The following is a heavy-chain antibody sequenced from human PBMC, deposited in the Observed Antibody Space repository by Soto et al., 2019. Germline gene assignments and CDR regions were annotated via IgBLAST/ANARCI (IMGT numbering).Heavy chain of an antibody. Sequence: QVQLVESGGGLVKPGGSLRLSCAASGFSFSDYYMTWIRQAPGKGLEWVSYINNGGGAVYYADSVKGRFTISRDNAENSLDLQMNNLRVEDTAVYYCAKENWYPDLWGRGTLVTVSS. V-gene: IGHV3-11*01. CDR3: AKENWYPDL. J-gene: IGHJ2*01. CDR1: GFSFSDYY. CDR2: INNGGGAV.